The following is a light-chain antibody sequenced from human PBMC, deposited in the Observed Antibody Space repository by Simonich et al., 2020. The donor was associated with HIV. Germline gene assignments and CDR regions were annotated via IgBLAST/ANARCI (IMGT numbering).Light chain of an antibody. Sequence: DIQMTQSPSSLSASVGERITINCQANPDISNFLNWYQQKPGKAPKLLIFDASHLEKGVPSRFSGSGSGTEFILTISSLQPDDFATYYCQQYNSYYTFGQGTKLEIK. J-gene: IGKJ2*01. V-gene: IGKV1-33*01. CDR3: QQYNSYYT. CDR2: DAS. CDR1: PDISNF.